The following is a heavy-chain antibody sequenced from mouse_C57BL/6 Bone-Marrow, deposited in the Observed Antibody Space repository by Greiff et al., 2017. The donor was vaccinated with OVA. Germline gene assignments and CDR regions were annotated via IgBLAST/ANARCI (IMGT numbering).Heavy chain of an antibody. Sequence: EVKLVESGGGLVKPGGSLKLSCAASGFTFSSYTMSWVRQTPEKRLEWVATISGGGGNTYYPDSVKGRFTISRDNAKNTLYLQMSSLRSEDTALYYCARHSHYYGSSYPAWFAYWGQGTLVTVSA. CDR3: ARHSHYYGSSYPAWFAY. J-gene: IGHJ3*01. CDR1: GFTFSSYT. CDR2: ISGGGGNT. D-gene: IGHD1-1*01. V-gene: IGHV5-9*01.